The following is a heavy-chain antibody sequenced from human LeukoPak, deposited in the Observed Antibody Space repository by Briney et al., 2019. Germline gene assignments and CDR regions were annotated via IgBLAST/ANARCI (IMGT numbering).Heavy chain of an antibody. V-gene: IGHV1-24*01. CDR3: ATGASSGYMPTFDY. D-gene: IGHD3-22*01. CDR1: GYTLTELS. CDR2: FDPEDGET. J-gene: IGHJ4*02. Sequence: GASVQVSCKVSGYTLTELSIHWVRQAPGKGLEWMGGFDPEDGETIYAQKFQGRVTMTEGTSTDTAYMELSSLRSEDTAVYYCATGASSGYMPTFDYWGQGTLVTVSS.